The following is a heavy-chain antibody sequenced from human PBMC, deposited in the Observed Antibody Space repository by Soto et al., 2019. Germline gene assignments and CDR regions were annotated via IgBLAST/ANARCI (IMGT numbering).Heavy chain of an antibody. V-gene: IGHV4-4*02. D-gene: IGHD6-13*01. CDR3: ARYNAASGTYYFDY. CDR1: GGSFSGTYW. J-gene: IGHJ4*02. CDR2: IYHSGSA. Sequence: SATLSLTCAVSGGSFSGTYWWNRVRQPPGKGLEWIGEIYHSGSANYNPSLKSRVTISVDNSKNQFSLNLNSVTAADTAVYYCARYNAASGTYYFDYWGQGTLVTVS.